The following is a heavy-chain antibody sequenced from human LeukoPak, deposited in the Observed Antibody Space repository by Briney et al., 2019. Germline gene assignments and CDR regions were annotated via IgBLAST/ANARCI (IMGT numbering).Heavy chain of an antibody. CDR3: ARSGGTAIGNYERATFDY. CDR1: GDTVSSNSAA. Sequence: SQTLSLTCDISGDTVSSNSAAWNWIRQSPSRGLEWLGRTFYRSKCYNEYEVSLKSRLTINGDTSKNHFSLQLNSVTPEDTAVYYCARSGGTAIGNYERATFDYWGQGTLVTVSS. D-gene: IGHD1-7*01. J-gene: IGHJ4*02. V-gene: IGHV6-1*01. CDR2: TFYRSKCYN.